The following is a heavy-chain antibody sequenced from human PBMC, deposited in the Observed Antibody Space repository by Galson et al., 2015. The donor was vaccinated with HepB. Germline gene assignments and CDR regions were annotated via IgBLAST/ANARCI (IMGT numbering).Heavy chain of an antibody. J-gene: IGHJ1*01. CDR1: GFTFSSYA. CDR2: ISYDGSNK. Sequence: LRLSCAASGFTFSSYAMHWVRQAPGKGLEWVAVISYDGSNKYYADSVKGRFTISRDNSKNTLYLQMNSLRAEDTAVYYCARAWREYSSSWWSEYFQHWGQGTLVTVSS. D-gene: IGHD6-13*01. CDR3: ARAWREYSSSWWSEYFQH. V-gene: IGHV3-30*04.